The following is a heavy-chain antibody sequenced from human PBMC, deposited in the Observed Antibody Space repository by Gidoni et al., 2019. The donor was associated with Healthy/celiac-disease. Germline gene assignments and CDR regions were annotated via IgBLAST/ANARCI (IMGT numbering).Heavy chain of an antibody. Sequence: QVQMVESGGGGVQPGRSLRSSCAASGVTFSSYGMHWVRQAPGKGLEWVAVIWYDGSNKYYADSVKGRFTISRDNSKNTLYLQMNSLRAEDTAVYYCAGEGDYSNWFDPWGQGTLVTVSS. V-gene: IGHV3-33*01. J-gene: IGHJ5*02. D-gene: IGHD4-4*01. CDR2: IWYDGSNK. CDR1: GVTFSSYG. CDR3: AGEGDYSNWFDP.